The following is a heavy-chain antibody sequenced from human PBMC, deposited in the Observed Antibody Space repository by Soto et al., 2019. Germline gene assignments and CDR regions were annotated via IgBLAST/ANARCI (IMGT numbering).Heavy chain of an antibody. CDR1: GYTFTSYA. D-gene: IGHD1-26*01. Sequence: GASVKVSCKASGYTFTSYAMHLVRQAPGQRLEWMGWINAGNGNTKYSQKFQGRVTITRDTSASTAYMELSSLRSEDTAVYYCATGEWELLVFDYWGQGTLVTVSS. CDR3: ATGEWELLVFDY. CDR2: INAGNGNT. V-gene: IGHV1-3*01. J-gene: IGHJ4*02.